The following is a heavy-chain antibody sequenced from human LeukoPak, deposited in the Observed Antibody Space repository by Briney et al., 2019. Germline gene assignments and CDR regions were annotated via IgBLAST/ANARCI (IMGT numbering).Heavy chain of an antibody. D-gene: IGHD3-10*01. CDR1: AGSISSGVYS. CDR3: ARGHGSGIYVDTFDI. Sequence: SQTLSLTCTVSAGSISSGVYSWSWIRQPPGKGLEWNGYIYHSGSTYSNPSLRSRVTISVDRSKNQFSLKLSSVTAADTAVYYCARGHGSGIYVDTFDIWGQGTMVTVSS. J-gene: IGHJ3*02. V-gene: IGHV4-30-2*01. CDR2: IYHSGST.